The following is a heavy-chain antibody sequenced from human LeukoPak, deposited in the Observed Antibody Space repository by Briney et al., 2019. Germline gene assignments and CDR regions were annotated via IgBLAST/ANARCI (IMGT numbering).Heavy chain of an antibody. CDR1: GFPFSDYY. V-gene: IGHV3-11*01. CDR2: ISSTGTTV. CDR3: ARDRFKLRIGESGFDY. J-gene: IGHJ4*02. D-gene: IGHD3-10*01. Sequence: GGSLRLSCAASGFPFSDYYMSWIRQAPGKGLEWISLISSTGTTVYYGDSVKGRFTISRDNAKKSLYLQMNSLTVEDTAVYYCARDRFKLRIGESGFDYWGQGALVTVSS.